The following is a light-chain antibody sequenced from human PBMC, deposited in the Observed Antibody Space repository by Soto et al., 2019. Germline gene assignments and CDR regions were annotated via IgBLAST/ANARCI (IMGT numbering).Light chain of an antibody. CDR1: NSDVGAYNF. CDR2: EVN. CDR3: SSFTTYNTRV. V-gene: IGLV2-14*01. J-gene: IGLJ1*01. Sequence: QSALTQPASVSGSPGQSIAISCTGTNSDVGAYNFVSWYQQYPGKAPKLIIHEVNNRPSGVSDRFSGSKSGNTASLTISGLQADDEADYYCSSFTTYNTRVFGTGNKLTVL.